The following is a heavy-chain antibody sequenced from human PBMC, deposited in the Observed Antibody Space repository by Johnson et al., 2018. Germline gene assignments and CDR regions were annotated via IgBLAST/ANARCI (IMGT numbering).Heavy chain of an antibody. CDR1: GFTITNYG. V-gene: IGHV3-23*04. J-gene: IGHJ4*02. CDR2: ITSSGRT. D-gene: IGHD2-15*01. Sequence: EVQLVESGGGLVQPGGSLRLSCVASGFTITNYGMRWVRQAPGKGLEWVSTITSSGRTHYGDSVKGRFTISIYNSAHTLYLQMKSLGVDDTAVYYCAKSCGGTCRYSDHWGQGTLVTVSS. CDR3: AKSCGGTCRYSDH.